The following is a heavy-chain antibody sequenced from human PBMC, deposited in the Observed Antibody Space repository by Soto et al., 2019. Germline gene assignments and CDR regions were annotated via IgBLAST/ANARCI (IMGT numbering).Heavy chain of an antibody. Sequence: QVQLLQSGAEVKKPGSSVKVSCKASGGIFSSYTINWLRQAPGQGLEWLGWIIPIFGSANYAQKLQGRVTITADESTRTAYMELSSLSSDDTAVYYCARMSNTGMVTTRYYGMDVWGQGTTVTVSS. CDR2: IIPIFGSA. V-gene: IGHV1-69*01. D-gene: IGHD5-18*01. CDR1: GGIFSSYT. CDR3: ARMSNTGMVTTRYYGMDV. J-gene: IGHJ6*02.